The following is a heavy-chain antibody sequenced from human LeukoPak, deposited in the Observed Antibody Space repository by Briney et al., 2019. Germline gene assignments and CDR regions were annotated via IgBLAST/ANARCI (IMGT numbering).Heavy chain of an antibody. CDR2: IKQDGSEK. Sequence: RGSLRLSCAASGFTSSDYWMHWVRQAPGKGLEWVANIKQDGSEKNYVASVKGRFTISRDNAKNSLYLQMNSLRAEDTALYYCARGRWAPFDCWGQGTLVTVSS. J-gene: IGHJ4*02. CDR1: GFTSSDYW. D-gene: IGHD6-13*01. V-gene: IGHV3-7*01. CDR3: ARGRWAPFDC.